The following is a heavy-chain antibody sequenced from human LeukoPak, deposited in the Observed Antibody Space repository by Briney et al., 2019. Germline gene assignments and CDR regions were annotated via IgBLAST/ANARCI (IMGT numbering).Heavy chain of an antibody. D-gene: IGHD5-24*01. CDR3: ARDPSRWLQWLYFDY. CDR2: INPSGGST. Sequence: GASVKVSSKASGYTFTSYYMHWVRQAPGQGLEWMGIINPSGGSTSYAQKFQGRVTMTRDTSTSTVYMELSSLRSEDTAVYYCARDPSRWLQWLYFDYWGQGTLVTVSS. V-gene: IGHV1-46*01. CDR1: GYTFTSYY. J-gene: IGHJ4*02.